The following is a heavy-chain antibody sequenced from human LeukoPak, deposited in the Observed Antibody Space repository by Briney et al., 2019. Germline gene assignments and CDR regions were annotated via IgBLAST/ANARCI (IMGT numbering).Heavy chain of an antibody. D-gene: IGHD5-12*01. J-gene: IGHJ4*02. CDR3: ARARPSMWIDY. CDR1: GFIFSSYS. V-gene: IGHV3-21*01. Sequence: GGSLRLSCAASGFIFSSYSMNWVRQAPGKGLEWVSSISGSSSYIYYADSVKGRFTIPRDSSKNTLYLQMNSLRPEDTAVYYCARARPSMWIDYWGQGTLVTVSS. CDR2: ISGSSSYI.